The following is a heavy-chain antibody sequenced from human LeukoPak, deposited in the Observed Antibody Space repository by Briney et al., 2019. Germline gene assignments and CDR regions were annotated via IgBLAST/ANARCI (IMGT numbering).Heavy chain of an antibody. D-gene: IGHD3-22*01. CDR2: IYYSGST. CDR3: ARVARGGSYDSSGYSAPLIDY. CDR1: GGSVSSGTYY. J-gene: IGHJ4*02. Sequence: TSETLSLTCTVSGGSVSSGTYYWSWIRQPPGKGLEWIGYIYYSGSTNYNPSLKSRVTISVDTSKNQFSLKLSSVTAADTAVYYCARVARGGSYDSSGYSAPLIDYWGQGTLVTVSS. V-gene: IGHV4-61*01.